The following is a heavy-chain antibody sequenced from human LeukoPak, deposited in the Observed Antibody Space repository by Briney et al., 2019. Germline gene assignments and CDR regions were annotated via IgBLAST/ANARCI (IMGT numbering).Heavy chain of an antibody. D-gene: IGHD2-21*01. J-gene: IGHJ4*02. CDR1: GGSISNYY. V-gene: IGHV4-4*07. CDR2: ISASGNT. Sequence: PSETLSLTCTVSGGSISNYYWSWIRQPAGKGLEWIGRISASGNTNYNPSLKSRVTMSVDTSMNLFALKLSSVAAADTAVYSCARQGVAIAIDYWGQGALCSVSS. CDR3: ARQGVAIAIDY.